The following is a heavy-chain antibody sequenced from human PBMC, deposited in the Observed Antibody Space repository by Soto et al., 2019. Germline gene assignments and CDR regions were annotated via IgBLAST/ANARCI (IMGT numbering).Heavy chain of an antibody. V-gene: IGHV3-30*04. Sequence: GGSLRLSCAASGFTFRNYAMHWVRQAPGKGLEYVAVVSYDGTDKFYADSVKGRFTISRDNSKSTLFLQMDSLRPEDAAVYYCARASGFYQYYAMDVWGQGTTVTVSS. CDR3: ARASGFYQYYAMDV. CDR2: VSYDGTDK. D-gene: IGHD3-10*01. CDR1: GFTFRNYA. J-gene: IGHJ6*02.